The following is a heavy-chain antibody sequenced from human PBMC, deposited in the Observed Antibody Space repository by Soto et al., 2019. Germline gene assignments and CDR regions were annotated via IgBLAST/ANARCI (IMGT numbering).Heavy chain of an antibody. V-gene: IGHV3-21*01. CDR3: ARDHAYYDFWSGYQVYYYYGMDV. CDR2: ISSSSSYI. Sequence: EVQLVESGGGLVKPGGSLRLSCAASGFTFSSYSINWVRQAPGKGLEWVSSISSSSSYIYYADSVKGRFTISRDNAKNSLYLQMNSLRAEDTAVYYCARDHAYYDFWSGYQVYYYYGMDVWGQGTTVTVSS. CDR1: GFTFSSYS. J-gene: IGHJ6*02. D-gene: IGHD3-3*01.